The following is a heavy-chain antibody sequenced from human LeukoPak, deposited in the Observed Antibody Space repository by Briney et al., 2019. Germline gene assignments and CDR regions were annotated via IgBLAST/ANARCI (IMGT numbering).Heavy chain of an antibody. CDR1: GFTVSDIY. Sequence: GGSLRLSCAASGFTVSDIYMNWVRQVPGKGLEWVSVIYSGGTTFYAESVKGRFTISRDNSQNTVYLQLNGLRVEDTAIYYCARGSVGAAGRLDYWGQGTLVTVSS. D-gene: IGHD6-13*01. J-gene: IGHJ4*02. V-gene: IGHV3-66*01. CDR3: ARGSVGAAGRLDY. CDR2: IYSGGTT.